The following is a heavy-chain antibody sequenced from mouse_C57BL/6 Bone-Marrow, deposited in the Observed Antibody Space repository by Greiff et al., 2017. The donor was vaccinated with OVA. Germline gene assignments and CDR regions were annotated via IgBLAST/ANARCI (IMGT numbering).Heavy chain of an antibody. Sequence: EVQGVESGGGLVQPKGSLKLSCAASGFSFNTYAMNWVRQAPGKGLEWVARIRSKSNNYATYYADSVKDRFTISRDDSESMLYLQMNNLKTEDTAMYYCVRGELTGFDYWGQGTTLTVSS. CDR2: IRSKSNNYAT. CDR1: GFSFNTYA. J-gene: IGHJ2*01. CDR3: VRGELTGFDY. V-gene: IGHV10-1*01. D-gene: IGHD4-1*01.